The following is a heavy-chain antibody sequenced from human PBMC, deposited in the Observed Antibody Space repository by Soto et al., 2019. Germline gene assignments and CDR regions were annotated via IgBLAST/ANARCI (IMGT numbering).Heavy chain of an antibody. CDR3: ARVAYNWNYDGLRVIDY. CDR2: IKQDGSEK. D-gene: IGHD1-7*01. J-gene: IGHJ4*02. V-gene: IGHV3-7*01. Sequence: PGGSLRLSCAASGFTFSSYWMSWVRQAPGKGLEWVANIKQDGSEKYYVDSVKGRFTISRDNAKNSLYLQMNSLRAEDTAVYYCARVAYNWNYDGLRVIDYWGQGTLVTVSS. CDR1: GFTFSSYW.